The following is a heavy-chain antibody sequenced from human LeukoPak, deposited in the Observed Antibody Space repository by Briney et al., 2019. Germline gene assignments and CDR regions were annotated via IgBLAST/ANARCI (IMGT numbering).Heavy chain of an antibody. CDR3: AKVLRYTSTSCYRHYGMDV. CDR1: EFTFSSYA. D-gene: IGHD2-2*02. CDR2: ISDSGGST. Sequence: GGSLRLSCAASEFTFSSYAMSWVRQAPGKGLEGVAGISDSGGSTYYVDAVKGRFTISRDNSKNTLYLQMNSLRAEDTAVYYCAKVLRYTSTSCYRHYGMDVWGQGTTVTVSS. V-gene: IGHV3-23*01. J-gene: IGHJ6*02.